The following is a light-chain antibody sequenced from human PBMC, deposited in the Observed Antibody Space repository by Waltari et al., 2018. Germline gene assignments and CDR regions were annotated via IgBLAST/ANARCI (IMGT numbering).Light chain of an antibody. CDR1: ELPNQY. CDR2: KDS. J-gene: IGLJ1*01. CDR3: QSADSSGAYV. V-gene: IGLV3-25*03. Sequence: SYELTQPPSVSVSPGQTARITCSGAELPNQYPYWYRQRPGQAPVVVIFKDSQRASGIPERFSGSSSGTTGTLTITGVQAEDEADYYCQSADSSGAYVFGTGTKVTVL.